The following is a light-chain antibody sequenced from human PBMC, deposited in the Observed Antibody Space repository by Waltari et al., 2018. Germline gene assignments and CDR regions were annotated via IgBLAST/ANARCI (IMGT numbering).Light chain of an antibody. J-gene: IGKJ1*01. V-gene: IGKV3-20*01. CDR2: GAS. CDR1: RGVTSTH. CDR3: QQYGRSPPT. Sequence: EIVLTQSPATLSCSPGERATLPCRASRGVTSTHLAWDPQKPGQAPSLLISGASSRATGIPERFGGSGSGTDFTLTIRGLEPEDFAVYYCQQYGRSPPTFGQGTKVEIK.